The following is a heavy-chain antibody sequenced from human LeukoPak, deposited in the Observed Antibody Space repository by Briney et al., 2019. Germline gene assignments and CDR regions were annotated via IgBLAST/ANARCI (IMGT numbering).Heavy chain of an antibody. CDR1: GFTFSSYE. D-gene: IGHD6-13*01. CDR3: ARGRWGAADGNYYYYGMDV. V-gene: IGHV4-34*01. J-gene: IGHJ6*02. Sequence: PGGSLRLSCAASGFTFSSYEMNWVRQAPGKGLEWIGEINHSGSTNYNPSLKSRVTISVDTSKKQFSLKLSSVTAADTAVYYCARGRWGAADGNYYYYGMDVWGQGTTVTVSS. CDR2: INHSGST.